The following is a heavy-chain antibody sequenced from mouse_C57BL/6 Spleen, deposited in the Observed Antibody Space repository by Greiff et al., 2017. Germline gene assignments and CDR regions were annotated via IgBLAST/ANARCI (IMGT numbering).Heavy chain of an antibody. V-gene: IGHV1-52*01. D-gene: IGHD1-1*01. J-gene: IGHJ2*01. CDR3: ARGSYGSIYFDY. CDR1: GYTFTSYW. CDR2: IDPSDSET. Sequence: QVQLQQPGAELVRPGSSVKLSCKASGYTFTSYWMHWVKQRPIQGLEWIGNIDPSDSETHYNQKFKDKATLTVDKSSSTAYMQLSSLTSEESAVYYCARGSYGSIYFDYWGQGTTLTVSS.